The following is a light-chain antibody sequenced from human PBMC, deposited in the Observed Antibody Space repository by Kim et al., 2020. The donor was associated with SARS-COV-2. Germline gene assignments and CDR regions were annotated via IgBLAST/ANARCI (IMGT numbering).Light chain of an antibody. CDR2: GAS. V-gene: IGKV1-39*01. CDR3: QPSYNTPYT. Sequence: DIQMTQSPSSLSATVGDRVTITCRASQSINTYVNWYQQKPGKAPDLLIYGASNLQSGVPPRFSGSGSGTDFSLTINSLQPEDFATYHCQPSYNTPYTFGQGTKLEI. CDR1: QSINTY. J-gene: IGKJ2*01.